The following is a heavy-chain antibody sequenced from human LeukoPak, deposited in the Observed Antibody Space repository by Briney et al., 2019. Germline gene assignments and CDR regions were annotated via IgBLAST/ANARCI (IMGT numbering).Heavy chain of an antibody. J-gene: IGHJ3*02. V-gene: IGHV1-2*02. CDR1: GYTLTDYY. D-gene: IGHD6-19*01. CDR2: INLNSGGT. Sequence: ASVKVSCKASGYTLTDYYMHWVRQAPGQGLEWMGWINLNSGGTNYAQKFQGRVTVTRDTSISTAYMELSRLRSDDTAVYYCARDLTDDNSDWTLDAFNIWGQGTMVTVSS. CDR3: ARDLTDDNSDWTLDAFNI.